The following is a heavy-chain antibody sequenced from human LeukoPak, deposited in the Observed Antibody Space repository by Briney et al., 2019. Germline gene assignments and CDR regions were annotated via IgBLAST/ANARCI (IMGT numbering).Heavy chain of an antibody. D-gene: IGHD2-8*02. CDR3: ATYRQVLLPFES. V-gene: IGHV3-23*01. CDR1: GFTFSSYG. Sequence: GGSLRLSCAASGFTFSSYGMTWVRQAPGKGLEWVSGISGSGGSTKHADSVKGRFTISRDNSKSTLSLQMNSLRAEDTAIYYCATYRQVLLPFESWGQGTLVTVSS. CDR2: ISGSGGST. J-gene: IGHJ4*02.